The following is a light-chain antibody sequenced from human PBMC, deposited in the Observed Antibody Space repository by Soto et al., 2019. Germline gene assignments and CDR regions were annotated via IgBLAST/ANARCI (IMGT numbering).Light chain of an antibody. Sequence: QSVLTQPTSVSGSPGQSVTISCTGNHNDIGTYDYVSWYQQHPGRAPRLLIHGVTTRPSGVSNRFSGSKSGNTASLTISGLQAEDEADYFCTSPTPGSLYVFGTGTKVTVL. CDR2: GVT. CDR3: TSPTPGSLYV. CDR1: HNDIGTYDY. V-gene: IGLV2-14*03. J-gene: IGLJ1*01.